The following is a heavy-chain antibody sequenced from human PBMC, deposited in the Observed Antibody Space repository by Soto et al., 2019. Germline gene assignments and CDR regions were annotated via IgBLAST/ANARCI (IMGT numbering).Heavy chain of an antibody. Sequence: QVQLVQSGAEVKKPGSSVKVSCKASGGTFSSYAISWVRQAPGQGLEWMGGNIPIFGTANYAQKFQGRVTITADKSTSTAYMELSSLRSEDTAVYYCARDGYCSGGSCYSYYYGMDVWGQGTTVTVSS. CDR2: NIPIFGTA. CDR3: ARDGYCSGGSCYSYYYGMDV. CDR1: GGTFSSYA. J-gene: IGHJ6*02. D-gene: IGHD2-15*01. V-gene: IGHV1-69*06.